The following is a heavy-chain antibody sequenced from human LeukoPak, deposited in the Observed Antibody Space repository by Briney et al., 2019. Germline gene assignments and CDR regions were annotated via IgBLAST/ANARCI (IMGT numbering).Heavy chain of an antibody. Sequence: VASVKVSCKASGGTFSSYAISWVRQAPGQGLEWMGGVIPIFGTANYAQKFQGRGTITTDESTSTAYMELSSLRSEDTAVYYCARVSYYDSSGGRHNWFDPWGQGTLVTVSS. D-gene: IGHD3-22*01. J-gene: IGHJ5*02. CDR2: VIPIFGTA. CDR1: GGTFSSYA. V-gene: IGHV1-69*05. CDR3: ARVSYYDSSGGRHNWFDP.